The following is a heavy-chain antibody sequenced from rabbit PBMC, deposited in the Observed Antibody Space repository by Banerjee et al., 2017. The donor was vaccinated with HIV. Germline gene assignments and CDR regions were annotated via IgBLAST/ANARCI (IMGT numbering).Heavy chain of an antibody. CDR2: IYAGSSGI. CDR1: GFSFSSNYD. J-gene: IGHJ4*01. CDR3: ARGAYGDGGAGYAWDYFNL. Sequence: QSLEESGGDLVKPGASLTLTCTASGFSFSSNYDMCWVRQAPGKGLEWIACIYAGSSGIYYASWAKDRFTISKTSSTTVTLQMTSLTAADTATYFCARGAYGDGGAGYAWDYFNLWGQGTLVTVS. D-gene: IGHD2-1*01. V-gene: IGHV1S40*01.